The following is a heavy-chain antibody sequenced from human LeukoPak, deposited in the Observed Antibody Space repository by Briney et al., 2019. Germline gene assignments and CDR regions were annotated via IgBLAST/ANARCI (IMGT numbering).Heavy chain of an antibody. CDR3: ARLGLVVGTDY. D-gene: IGHD2-15*01. CDR2: ISSSNNYI. Sequence: GGSLRLSCAASGFTFCSYSMNWVRQAPGKGLEWVSSISSSNNYIYYADSVKRRFSISRDNATNSLYLQMKSLRAEDTAVYYCARLGLVVGTDYWGQGTLVTVSS. V-gene: IGHV3-21*03. CDR1: GFTFCSYS. J-gene: IGHJ4*01.